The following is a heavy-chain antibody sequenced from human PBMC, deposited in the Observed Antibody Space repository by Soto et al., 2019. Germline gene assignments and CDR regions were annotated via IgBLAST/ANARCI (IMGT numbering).Heavy chain of an antibody. J-gene: IGHJ3*02. CDR3: ARDRVAGLWGDAFDI. CDR2: IIPIFGTA. V-gene: IGHV1-69*13. Sequence: SVKVSCKASGGTFSSYAISGVRQAPGQGLEWMGGIIPIFGTANYAQKFQGRVTITADESTSTAYMELSSLRSDDTAVYYCARDRVAGLWGDAFDISGQLTMLTL. CDR1: GGTFSSYA. D-gene: IGHD3-16*01.